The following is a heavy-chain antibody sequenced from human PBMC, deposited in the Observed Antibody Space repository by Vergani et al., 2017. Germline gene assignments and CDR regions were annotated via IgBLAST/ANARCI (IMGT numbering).Heavy chain of an antibody. J-gene: IGHJ6*03. CDR1: GGSFSGYY. Sequence: QVQLQQWGAGLLKPSETLSLTCAVYGGSFSGYYWSWIRQPPGKGLEWIGEINHSGSTNYNPSLKSRVTISVDTSKNQFSLKMSSLTAADTAVYYCARGNDGDALGWNYYMDVWGKGTTVTVSS. D-gene: IGHD4-17*01. CDR3: ARGNDGDALGWNYYMDV. V-gene: IGHV4-34*01. CDR2: INHSGST.